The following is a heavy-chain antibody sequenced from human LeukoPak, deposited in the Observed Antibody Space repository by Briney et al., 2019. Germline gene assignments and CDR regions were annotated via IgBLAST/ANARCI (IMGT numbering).Heavy chain of an antibody. D-gene: IGHD5-24*01. CDR3: SRRSRSDY. CDR1: GGTFSSYA. Sequence: SVKVSCKASGGTFSSYAVTWVRQAPGQGLEWMGRIIPVLDIRNYAQKFQDRLTITADASTGTVYMELTSLRSDDTAVYYCSRRSRSDYWGQGTLVTVSS. CDR2: IIPVLDIR. V-gene: IGHV1-69*04. J-gene: IGHJ4*02.